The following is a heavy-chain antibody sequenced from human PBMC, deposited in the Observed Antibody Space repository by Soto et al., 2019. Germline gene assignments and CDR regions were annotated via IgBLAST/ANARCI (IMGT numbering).Heavy chain of an antibody. CDR1: GFTFSSYA. D-gene: IGHD1-26*01. CDR3: ATSIVGADHAFDI. J-gene: IGHJ3*02. CDR2: ISSNGGSA. Sequence: ESGEGLVQPGGYLRLSCAASGFTFSSYAMHWVRQAPGKGLEYVSAISSNGGSAYYADSVKGRFTISRDNSKNTLYLQMGSLRAEDMAVYYCATSIVGADHAFDIWGQGTMVTVSS. V-gene: IGHV3-64*02.